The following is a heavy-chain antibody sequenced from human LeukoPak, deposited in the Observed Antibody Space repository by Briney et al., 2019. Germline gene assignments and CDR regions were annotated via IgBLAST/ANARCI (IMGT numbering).Heavy chain of an antibody. D-gene: IGHD6-13*01. CDR3: ARAYSSSWYFNWFDP. CDR1: GYSISSGYF. Sequence: PSETLSLTCTVSGYSISSGYFWGWIRQPPGEGREWIGTIYNSGSTYYNASLESRVTISVDTSKNHFSLKLSSVTAADTAVYYCARAYSSSWYFNWFDPWGQGTLVTVSS. J-gene: IGHJ5*02. CDR2: IYNSGST. V-gene: IGHV4-38-2*02.